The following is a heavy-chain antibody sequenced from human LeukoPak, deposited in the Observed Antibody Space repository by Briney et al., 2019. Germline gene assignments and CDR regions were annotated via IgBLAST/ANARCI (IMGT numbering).Heavy chain of an antibody. CDR1: GYTFTGYY. CDR2: INPNSGGT. V-gene: IGHV1-2*04. D-gene: IGHD2-2*01. J-gene: IGHJ5*02. CDR3: ARDCSSINCRGSWFDR. Sequence: GASVKVSCKASGYTFTGYYVHWVRQAPGQGLEWMGWINPNSGGTNYAQKFQGWVTMTRDTSISTAYMELSRLRSADTAVYYCARDCSSINCRGSWFDRWGQGTLVTVSS.